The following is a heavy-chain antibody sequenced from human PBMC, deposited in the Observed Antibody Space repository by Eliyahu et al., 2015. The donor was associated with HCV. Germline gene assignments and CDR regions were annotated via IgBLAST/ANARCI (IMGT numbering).Heavy chain of an antibody. Sequence: QVQLVQSGAEVKKPGASVKVSCKASGYTFTSYAMHWVXQAPGQRLEXMGLINAANGYTKYSQNFQGRVTFTWDTSASTAYMELSNLRSEDTAVYYCARVFYCSGGSCRGASDIWGQGTMVTVFS. J-gene: IGHJ3*02. CDR3: ARVFYCSGGSCRGASDI. CDR1: GYTFTSYA. D-gene: IGHD2-15*01. V-gene: IGHV1-3*01. CDR2: INAANGYT.